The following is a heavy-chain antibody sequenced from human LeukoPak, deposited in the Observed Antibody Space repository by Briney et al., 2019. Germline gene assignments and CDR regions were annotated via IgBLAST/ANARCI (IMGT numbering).Heavy chain of an antibody. J-gene: IGHJ4*02. D-gene: IGHD4-11*01. CDR2: ISSSSSYI. CDR1: GFTFGSYS. Sequence: GGSLRLSCAASGFTFGSYSMNWVRQAPGKGLEWVSSISSSSSYIYYADSVKGRFTISRDNAKNSLYLQMNSLRAEDTAVYYCARGLVPGFLDYWGQGTPVTVSS. V-gene: IGHV3-21*01. CDR3: ARGLVPGFLDY.